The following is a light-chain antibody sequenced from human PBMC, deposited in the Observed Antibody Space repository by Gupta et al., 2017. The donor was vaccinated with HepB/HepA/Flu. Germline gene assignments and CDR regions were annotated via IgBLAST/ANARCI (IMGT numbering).Light chain of an antibody. Sequence: SYELTQPPSVPVSPGQTATITCSGDKLGDKYACWYQQKPSQSPVLVIYQDSKRPSGIPERFPGSNSGNTATLTISGTQAMDEADYYCQAWDSSTVVFGGGTKLTVL. V-gene: IGLV3-1*01. CDR2: QDS. J-gene: IGLJ2*01. CDR3: QAWDSSTVV. CDR1: KLGDKY.